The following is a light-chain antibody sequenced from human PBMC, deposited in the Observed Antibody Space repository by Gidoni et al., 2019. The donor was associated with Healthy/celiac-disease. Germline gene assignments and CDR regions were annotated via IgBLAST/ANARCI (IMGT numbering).Light chain of an antibody. J-gene: IGLJ3*02. V-gene: IGLV2-14*01. CDR3: SSYTSSSTLV. CDR2: DNS. Sequence: QSALTQPAPVSGSRGQSITISCTGTSSDVGGYNYVSWYQQTPGKAPKLMIYDNSSRPSGVSNRFSGSKSGNTASLTISWLQAEDEADYYCSSYTSSSTLVFGGGTKLTVL. CDR1: SSDVGGYNY.